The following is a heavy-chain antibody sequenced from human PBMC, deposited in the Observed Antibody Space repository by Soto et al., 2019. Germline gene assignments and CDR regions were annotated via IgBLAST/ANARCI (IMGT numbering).Heavy chain of an antibody. CDR1: GGTFSSYT. CDR3: ARGGSYCSGGSCYSRFAY. Sequence: QVQLVQSGAEVKKPGSSVKVSCKASGGTFSSYTISWVRQAPGRGLEWMGRIIPILGIANYAQKFQGRVTITADKSTSTAYMELSSLRSEDTAVYYCARGGSYCSGGSCYSRFAYWGQGTLVTVSS. D-gene: IGHD2-15*01. J-gene: IGHJ4*02. CDR2: IIPILGIA. V-gene: IGHV1-69*02.